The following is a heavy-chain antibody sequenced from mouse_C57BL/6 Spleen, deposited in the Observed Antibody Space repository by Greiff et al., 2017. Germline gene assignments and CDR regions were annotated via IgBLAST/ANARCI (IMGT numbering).Heavy chain of an antibody. Sequence: EVKVVESGPELVKPGASVKISCKASGYTFTDYYMNWVKQSHGKSLEWIGDINPNNGGTSYNQKFKGKATLTVDKSSSTAYMQLSSLTSEDSAVYYCARGYGSRGFAYWGQGTLVTVSA. V-gene: IGHV1-26*01. D-gene: IGHD1-1*01. CDR1: GYTFTDYY. CDR2: INPNNGGT. CDR3: ARGYGSRGFAY. J-gene: IGHJ3*01.